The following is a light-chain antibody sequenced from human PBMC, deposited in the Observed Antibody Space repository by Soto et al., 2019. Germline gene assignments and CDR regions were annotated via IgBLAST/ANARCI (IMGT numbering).Light chain of an antibody. CDR1: QSVGATY. J-gene: IGKJ2*01. CDR3: QQYVNFPST. V-gene: IGKV3-20*01. Sequence: EIVLTQSPGTLSLSPGERATLSCGASQSVGATYLAWYQHKPGQAPRLLIYAASTRATGIPARFSGSGSETDFSLTISRVEPEDFAVYYCQQYVNFPSTFGQGTKLEMK. CDR2: AAS.